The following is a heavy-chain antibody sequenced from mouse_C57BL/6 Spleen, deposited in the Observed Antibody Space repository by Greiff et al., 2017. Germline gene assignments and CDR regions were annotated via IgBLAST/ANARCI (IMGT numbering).Heavy chain of an antibody. CDR3: ARPAYYDMSFDYDY. CDR1: GYTFSSYW. V-gene: IGHV1-64*01. CDR2: IRTDSGST. J-gene: IGHJ2*01. D-gene: IGHD1-1*01. Sequence: QVHVKQSGAELVKPGASLKLSCKASGYTFSSYWMHWVKQSPGQGLEWIGMIRTDSGSTNYHDRVKGQATLTVDKSSSTAYLQFSSLTSEDSAIYYCARPAYYDMSFDYDYRGQGPTLSVAS.